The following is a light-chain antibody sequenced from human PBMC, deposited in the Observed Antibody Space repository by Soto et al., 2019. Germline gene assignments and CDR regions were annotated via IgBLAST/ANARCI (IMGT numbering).Light chain of an antibody. CDR3: QQYGSSPFT. J-gene: IGKJ3*01. CDR1: QSVSSSY. CDR2: GAS. V-gene: IGKV3-20*01. Sequence: EIVLTQSPGTLSLSPGERATLSCRASQSVSSSYLAWFQQEPGQAPRLLIYGASTRATGIPDRFSGRGSGTDFTLTISRLAPEDFAVYYCQQYGSSPFTFGPGTKVDLK.